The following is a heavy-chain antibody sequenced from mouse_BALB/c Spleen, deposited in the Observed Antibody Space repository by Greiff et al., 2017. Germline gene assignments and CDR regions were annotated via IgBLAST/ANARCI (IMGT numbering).Heavy chain of an antibody. D-gene: IGHD4-1*01. CDR3: TSGTSYWYFDV. CDR2: IYPGNSDT. CDR1: GYTFTSYW. J-gene: IGHJ1*01. Sequence: VQLQQSGTVLARPGASVKMSCKASGYTFTSYWMHWVKQRPGQGLEWIGAIYPGNSDTSYNQKFKGKAKLTAVTSTSTAYMELSSLTNEDSAVYYCTSGTSYWYFDVWGAGTTVTVSS. V-gene: IGHV1-5*01.